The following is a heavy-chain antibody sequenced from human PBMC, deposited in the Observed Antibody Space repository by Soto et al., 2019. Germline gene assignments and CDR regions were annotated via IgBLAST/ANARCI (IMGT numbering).Heavy chain of an antibody. CDR3: ASHGSGSYYNGYYFDY. J-gene: IGHJ4*02. D-gene: IGHD3-10*01. Sequence: PSETLSLTCAVYGGSFSAYYWTWIRQSPGKGLEWIGEIHHSGGPKYNPSLKSRVTISADTSKNQFSLELSSVTAADTAVYYCASHGSGSYYNGYYFDYWGQGTLVTVSS. CDR1: GGSFSAYY. V-gene: IGHV4-34*01. CDR2: IHHSGGP.